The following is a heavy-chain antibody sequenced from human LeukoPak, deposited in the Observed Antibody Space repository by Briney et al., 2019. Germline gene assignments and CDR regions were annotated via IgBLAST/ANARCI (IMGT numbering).Heavy chain of an antibody. CDR3: ATIPDYGAWNCSDY. J-gene: IGHJ4*02. Sequence: GGSLRHSCAASGYTFSNYAMSWVRQAPGKGLEWVSGISGSGGGTYYADSVKGRFTISRDNSKNMLYLQMNSLRADDAALYYCATIPDYGAWNCSDYWGQGTLVTVSS. CDR2: ISGSGGGT. D-gene: IGHD4-17*01. CDR1: GYTFSNYA. V-gene: IGHV3-23*01.